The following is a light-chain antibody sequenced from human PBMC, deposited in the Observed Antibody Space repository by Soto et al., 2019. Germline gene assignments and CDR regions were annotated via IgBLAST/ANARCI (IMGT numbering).Light chain of an antibody. V-gene: IGKV1-5*01. J-gene: IGKJ2*01. CDR1: QSISSW. Sequence: DIQMTQSPSTLSASVGDRVTITCRASQSISSWLAWYQQKPGKAPKLLIYDASSLESGVPSRFSGSGSGTEFTLTFSSLQPEDFATYYCQQSYSMPRTFGQGTKVDIK. CDR2: DAS. CDR3: QQSYSMPRT.